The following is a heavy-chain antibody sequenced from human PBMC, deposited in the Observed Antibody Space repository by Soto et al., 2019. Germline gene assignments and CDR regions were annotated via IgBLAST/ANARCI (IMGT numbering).Heavy chain of an antibody. CDR2: INAGNGNT. CDR3: ARSVTIFGVVILDYFDY. CDR1: GYTFTSYA. V-gene: IGHV1-3*01. J-gene: IGHJ4*02. Sequence: GPSVKVSCKASGYTFTSYAMHWVRQAPGQRLEWMGWINAGNGNTKYSQKFQGRVTITRDTSASTAYMELSSLRSEDTAVYYCARSVTIFGVVILDYFDYWGQGTLVTVSS. D-gene: IGHD3-3*01.